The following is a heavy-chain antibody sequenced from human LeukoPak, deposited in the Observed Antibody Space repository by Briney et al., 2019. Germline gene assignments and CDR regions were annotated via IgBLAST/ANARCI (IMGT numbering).Heavy chain of an antibody. CDR2: ISGSGFST. D-gene: IGHD3-22*01. CDR1: GFTFSSYA. J-gene: IGHJ4*02. V-gene: IGHV3-23*01. Sequence: QPGGSLRLSCAASGFTFSSYAMNWVRQAPGKGLEWVSVISGSGFSTYYADSVKGRFTISRDNSKNTLYLQMNSLRAEDTAVYYCAKDQPWTYYDSSGYLDYWGQGTLVTVSS. CDR3: AKDQPWTYYDSSGYLDY.